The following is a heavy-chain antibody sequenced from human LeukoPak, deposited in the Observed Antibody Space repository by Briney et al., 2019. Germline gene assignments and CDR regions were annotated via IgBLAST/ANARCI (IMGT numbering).Heavy chain of an antibody. CDR2: TSSDGGIK. CDR3: AGGGRGYYYYMDV. J-gene: IGHJ6*03. Sequence: PGGSLRLSCAASGFTFSIYGMHWVRQAPGGGLEWVAVTSSDGGIKDYADSVKGRFTISRDNSKNTLYLQMNSLRAEDTAVYYCAGGGRGYYYYMDVWGKGTTVTVSS. CDR1: GFTFSIYG. D-gene: IGHD3-10*01. V-gene: IGHV3-30*03.